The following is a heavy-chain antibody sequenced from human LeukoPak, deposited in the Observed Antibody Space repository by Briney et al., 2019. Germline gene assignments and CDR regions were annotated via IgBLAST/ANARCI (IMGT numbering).Heavy chain of an antibody. CDR1: GYTFTNYD. CDR2: MNPNSGNT. J-gene: IGHJ4*02. Sequence: ASVRVSCKASGYTFTNYDINWVRQASGQGLESMGWMNPNSGNTGSAQKFQGRVTMTSNTSISTAYMELSSLRSEDTAVYYCARGLRREQQLLRAFDYWGQGTPVTVSS. D-gene: IGHD6-13*01. CDR3: ARGLRREQQLLRAFDY. V-gene: IGHV1-8*01.